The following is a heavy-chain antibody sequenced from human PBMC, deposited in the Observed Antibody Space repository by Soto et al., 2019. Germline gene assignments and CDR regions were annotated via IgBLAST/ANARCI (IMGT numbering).Heavy chain of an antibody. V-gene: IGHV4-59*01. J-gene: IGHJ4*02. CDR3: ARAVRDGYKNRLYYFDY. Sequence: SETLSLTCTVSGGSISSYYWSWIRQPPGKGLEWIGYIYYSGSTNYNPSLKSRVTISVDTSKNQFSLKLSSVTAADTAVYYYARAVRDGYKNRLYYFDYWGQGTLVTVSS. CDR2: IYYSGST. CDR1: GGSISSYY. D-gene: IGHD5-12*01.